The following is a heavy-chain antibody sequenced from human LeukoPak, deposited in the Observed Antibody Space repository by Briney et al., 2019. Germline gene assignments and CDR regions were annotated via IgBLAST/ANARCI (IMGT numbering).Heavy chain of an antibody. Sequence: KPSETLSLTCTVSGGSISSSSYCWGWIRQPPGKGLEWIGSFYYTGSTFYSPSLKSRVTISVDTSKNQFSLKLSSVTAADTAVYYCARRSGTYHAFDIWGQGTMVTVSS. J-gene: IGHJ3*02. D-gene: IGHD1-26*01. V-gene: IGHV4-39*01. CDR2: FYYTGST. CDR3: ARRSGTYHAFDI. CDR1: GGSISSSSYC.